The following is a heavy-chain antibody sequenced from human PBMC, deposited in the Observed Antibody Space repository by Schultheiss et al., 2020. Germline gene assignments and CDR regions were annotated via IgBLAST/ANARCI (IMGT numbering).Heavy chain of an antibody. V-gene: IGHV3-33*08. CDR3: ARDHSPAAFDI. CDR2: IWYDGSNK. Sequence: GGSLRLSCAASGFTFSSYAMSWVRQAPGKGLEWVAVIWYDGSNKYYADSVKGRFTISRDNSKNTLYLQMNSLRSEDTAVYYCARDHSPAAFDIWGQGTMVTGSS. CDR1: GFTFSSYA. J-gene: IGHJ3*02.